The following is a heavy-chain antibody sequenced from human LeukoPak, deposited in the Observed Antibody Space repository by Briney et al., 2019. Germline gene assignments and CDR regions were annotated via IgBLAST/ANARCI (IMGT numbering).Heavy chain of an antibody. CDR2: MSPNSGDT. J-gene: IGHJ4*02. V-gene: IGHV1-8*01. CDR1: GYTFTSYD. D-gene: IGHD7-27*01. CDR3: ARGPPNWGYDY. Sequence: GASVKVSCKASGYTFTSYDFNWVRQATGQRPEWMGWMSPNSGDTGYAQKFQDRVTMTRNTSICTAYMELSSLRSDDTAVYYCARGPPNWGYDYWGPGTLVTVSS.